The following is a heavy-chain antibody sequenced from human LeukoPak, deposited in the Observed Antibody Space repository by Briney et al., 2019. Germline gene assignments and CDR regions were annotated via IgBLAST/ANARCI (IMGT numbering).Heavy chain of an antibody. D-gene: IGHD6-13*01. CDR1: GFTFSSYW. CDR2: INSDGSST. J-gene: IGHJ4*02. CDR3: ARVLAAGTGYFDY. Sequence: PGGSLRLSCAASGFTFSSYWMHWVRQAAGKGLVWVSRINSDGSSTNYADSVKGRFTISRDNAKNTLYLQMNSLRAEDTAVYYCARVLAAGTGYFDYWGQGTLVTVSS. V-gene: IGHV3-74*01.